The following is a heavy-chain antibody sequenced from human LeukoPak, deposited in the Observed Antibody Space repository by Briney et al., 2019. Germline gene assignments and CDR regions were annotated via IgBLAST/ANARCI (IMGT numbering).Heavy chain of an antibody. Sequence: GGSLRLSCAASGSTFSSYSMNWVRQAPGKGLEWVSSISSGSSYIYYADSVKGRFTISRDNAKNSLYLQMNSLRAEDTAVYYCARDRYSGYGAFDYWGQGTLVTVSS. CDR1: GSTFSSYS. CDR2: ISSGSSYI. J-gene: IGHJ4*02. V-gene: IGHV3-21*01. CDR3: ARDRYSGYGAFDY. D-gene: IGHD5-12*01.